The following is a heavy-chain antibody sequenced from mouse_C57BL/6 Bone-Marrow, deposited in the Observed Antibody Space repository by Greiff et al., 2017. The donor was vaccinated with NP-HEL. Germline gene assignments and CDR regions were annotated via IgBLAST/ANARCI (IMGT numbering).Heavy chain of an antibody. J-gene: IGHJ1*03. D-gene: IGHD2-2*01. CDR1: GYTFTSYW. V-gene: IGHV1-69*01. Sequence: QLQQPGAELVMPGASVKLSCKASGYTFTSYWMHWVKQRPGQGLEWIGEIDPSDSYTNYNQKFKGKSTLTVDKSSSTAYMQLSSLTSEDSAVYYCAGGYDWYFDVWGTGTTVTVSS. CDR2: IDPSDSYT. CDR3: AGGYDWYFDV.